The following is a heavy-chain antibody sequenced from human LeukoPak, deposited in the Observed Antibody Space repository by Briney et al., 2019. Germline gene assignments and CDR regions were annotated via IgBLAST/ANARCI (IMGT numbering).Heavy chain of an antibody. CDR1: GGSISSYY. CDR3: ARGGDPHYGMDV. CDR2: IYYSGST. D-gene: IGHD2-21*01. V-gene: IGHV4-59*01. Sequence: SETLSLTCTVSGGSISSYYWSWIRQPPGKGLEWIGNIYYSGSTNYNPSLRSRVTISVDTSKNQCSLKLSSVTAAGTAVYYCARGGDPHYGMDVWGQGTTVTVSS. J-gene: IGHJ6*02.